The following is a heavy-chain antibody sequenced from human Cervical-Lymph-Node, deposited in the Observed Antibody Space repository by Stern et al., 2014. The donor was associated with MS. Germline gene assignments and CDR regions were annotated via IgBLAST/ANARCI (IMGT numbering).Heavy chain of an antibody. J-gene: IGHJ4*02. Sequence: QVQLVESGGGLVKPGGSLRLSCAASGFAFSSSYMAWIRQAPGKGLEWGSYITNVGSNTCYEDSLKGRFTISRDNAKNSLYLQMNSLRDEDTAVYYCARDRGVVNRGTYYNDYWGQGTPVTVSS. CDR3: ARDRGVVNRGTYYNDY. CDR1: GFAFSSSY. CDR2: ITNVGSNT. D-gene: IGHD1-26*01. V-gene: IGHV3-11*01.